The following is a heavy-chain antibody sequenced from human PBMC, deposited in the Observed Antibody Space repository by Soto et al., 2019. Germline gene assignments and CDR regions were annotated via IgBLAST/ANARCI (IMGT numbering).Heavy chain of an antibody. CDR3: AIRHGLDIDAYY. Sequence: PSETLSLSCNVSGGSIDRSNYYWDWLRQPPGKGLEWIGTTYYNGSAYYNPSLKSRVSMSVDTSKNQFSLKLGSVTAADTAVYFCAIRHGLDIDAYYWGQGILVTVSS. D-gene: IGHD3-10*01. V-gene: IGHV4-39*01. CDR1: GGSIDRSNYY. J-gene: IGHJ4*02. CDR2: TYYNGSA.